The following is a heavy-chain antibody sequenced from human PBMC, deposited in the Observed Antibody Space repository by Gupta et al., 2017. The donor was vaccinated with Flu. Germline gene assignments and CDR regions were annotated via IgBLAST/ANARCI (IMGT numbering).Heavy chain of an antibody. CDR2: ISPDGSST. CDR3: ATVTTGY. Sequence: EVQLVESGGGLVQPGGSLRLSCAASGSTFSGSYLHWVRQAPGKGLVWVSRISPDGSSTTYADSVKGRFTISRDNAKNTLYLQMNSLGVDDTAVYYCATVTTGYWGQGTLVTVSS. J-gene: IGHJ4*02. CDR1: GSTFSGSY. V-gene: IGHV3-74*03. D-gene: IGHD4-17*01.